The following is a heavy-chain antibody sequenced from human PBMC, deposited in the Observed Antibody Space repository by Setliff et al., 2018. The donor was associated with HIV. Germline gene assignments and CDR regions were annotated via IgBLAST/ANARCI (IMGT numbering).Heavy chain of an antibody. V-gene: IGHV3-48*01. Sequence: PGGSLRLSCAASRFTFSGYAMSWVRQAPGKGLQWVSYINTGGNIFYADSVKGRFIISRDNAKNSLYLQMNSLRAEDTAVYYCARDSGLGGTFDIWGQGTMVTVSS. CDR1: RFTFSGYA. D-gene: IGHD1-26*01. CDR3: ARDSGLGGTFDI. CDR2: INTGGNI. J-gene: IGHJ3*02.